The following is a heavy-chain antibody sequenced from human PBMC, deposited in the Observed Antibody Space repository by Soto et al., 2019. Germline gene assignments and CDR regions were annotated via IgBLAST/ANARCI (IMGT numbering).Heavy chain of an antibody. Sequence: SETLSLTCAVYSESFSGYIWSWIRQHPGKGMEWIGYIYYSGSTYYNPSLKSRVTISVDTSKNQFSLKLSSVTAADTAVYYCAMGGDYYDSSGYPQGFDYWGQGTLVTVSS. D-gene: IGHD3-22*01. CDR1: SESFSGYI. J-gene: IGHJ4*02. CDR2: IYYSGST. V-gene: IGHV4-31*11. CDR3: AMGGDYYDSSGYPQGFDY.